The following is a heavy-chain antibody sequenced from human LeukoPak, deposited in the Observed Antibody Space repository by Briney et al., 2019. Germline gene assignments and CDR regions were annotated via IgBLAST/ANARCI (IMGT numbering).Heavy chain of an antibody. Sequence: SETLSLTCAVSGYSISSGFYWGWIRQPPRKGLEWIGKIHHSGGTYYNPSLKSRVTISVDTSKNQFSPKLTSVTAADTAVYYCARLDGYQLLLNYWGQGTLVTVSS. CDR3: ARLDGYQLLLNY. D-gene: IGHD2-2*01. V-gene: IGHV4-38-2*01. CDR1: GYSISSGFY. J-gene: IGHJ4*02. CDR2: IHHSGGT.